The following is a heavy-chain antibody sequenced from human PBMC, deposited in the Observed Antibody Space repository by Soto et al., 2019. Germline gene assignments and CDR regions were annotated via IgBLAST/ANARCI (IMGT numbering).Heavy chain of an antibody. D-gene: IGHD2-2*01. V-gene: IGHV3-7*01. CDR2: IKQDGSEK. J-gene: IGHJ3*02. CDR1: GFTFSRYW. CDR3: ARHIPGSRAFDI. Sequence: EVQLVESGGGLVQPGGYLRLSCAASGFTFSRYWMSWVRQAPEKGLEWVASIKQDGSEKYYVYSVKGRFTISRDNAKNSLYLQMNSLGAEDTAVYYCARHIPGSRAFDIWGQGTMVTVCS.